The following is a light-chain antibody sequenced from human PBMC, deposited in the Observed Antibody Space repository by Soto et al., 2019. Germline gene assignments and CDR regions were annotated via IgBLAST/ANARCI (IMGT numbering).Light chain of an antibody. Sequence: DIQMTQYHSTLSASLGDRVTITCRAGQRIDTWLAWYQQKPGTAPKLLIYKATILQSGVPSRFSGSGSGTEFTLTISSLQSEDFAEYHCQQYNNWPQTFGQGIKVDIK. CDR1: QRIDTW. V-gene: IGKV1-5*03. CDR3: QQYNNWPQT. J-gene: IGKJ1*01. CDR2: KAT.